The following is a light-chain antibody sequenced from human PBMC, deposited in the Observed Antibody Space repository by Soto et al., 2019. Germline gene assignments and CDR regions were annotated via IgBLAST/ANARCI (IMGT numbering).Light chain of an antibody. CDR3: SSYAGSYTLI. CDR1: SSNIGSYNF. Sequence: QSVLTQPRSVSGSPGQSVTISCTGTSSNIGSYNFVSWYQQHPGKAPTFLIYDVSRRPSGVPDRFSGSKSGNTASLTISGLQAEDEADYYCSSYAGSYTLIFGGGTKQTVL. CDR2: DVS. J-gene: IGLJ2*01. V-gene: IGLV2-11*01.